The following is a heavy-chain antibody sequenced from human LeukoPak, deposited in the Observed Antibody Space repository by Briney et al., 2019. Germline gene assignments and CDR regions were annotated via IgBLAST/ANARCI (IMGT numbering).Heavy chain of an antibody. CDR2: INPSGGST. CDR1: GYTFTSYF. CDR3: AKNRDSGSYFDAFDI. V-gene: IGHV1-46*01. D-gene: IGHD1-26*01. J-gene: IGHJ3*02. Sequence: GAVKVSCKASGYTFTSYFMHWVRQAPGQGLEWMEMINPSGGSTRYAQKFQGRVTMTRDMSTSTLYMELSSLRSEDTAVYYCAKNRDSGSYFDAFDIWGQGTMLTVSS.